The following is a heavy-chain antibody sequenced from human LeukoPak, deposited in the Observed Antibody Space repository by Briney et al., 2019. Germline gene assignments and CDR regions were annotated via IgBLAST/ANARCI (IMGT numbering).Heavy chain of an antibody. CDR3: TRYNGNLGAFDI. V-gene: IGHV3-33*01. J-gene: IGHJ3*02. CDR2: IWYGGSKK. Sequence: PGRSLRLSCAASGFIFSSYGMHWVRQAPGKGLEWVAVIWYGGSKKNYVDSVKGRFTISRDDPKNTLYLQMNSLKAEDTAVYHCTRYNGNLGAFDIWGQGTMVTVSS. CDR1: GFIFSSYG. D-gene: IGHD1-1*01.